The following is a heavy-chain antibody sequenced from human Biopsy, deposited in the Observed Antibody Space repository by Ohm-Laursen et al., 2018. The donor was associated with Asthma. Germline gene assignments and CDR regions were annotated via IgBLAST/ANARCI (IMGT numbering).Heavy chain of an antibody. Sequence: GTLSLTCTVSGGSINNFYWSWIRQPPGKGLESIGHVYYSGITNYNPSLKSRVTISIDASKNQFSLKLTSVTAADTAVYYCARGVDRVTGLLDHFDSWGQGTLVTVSS. J-gene: IGHJ4*02. D-gene: IGHD5-12*01. CDR2: VYYSGIT. CDR1: GGSINNFY. CDR3: ARGVDRVTGLLDHFDS. V-gene: IGHV4-59*01.